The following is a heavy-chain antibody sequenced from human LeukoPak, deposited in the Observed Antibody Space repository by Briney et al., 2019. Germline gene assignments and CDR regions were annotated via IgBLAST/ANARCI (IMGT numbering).Heavy chain of an antibody. CDR2: VYYSGST. V-gene: IGHV4-30-4*01. D-gene: IGHD2-15*01. Sequence: SETLSLTCTVSGGSISSGDYYRSWIRQPPGKGLEWIGYVYYSGSTYYNPSLKSRVTISVDTSKNQFSLKLSSVTAADTAVYYCARDQGAIGYDYWGQGTLVTVSS. J-gene: IGHJ4*02. CDR1: GGSISSGDYY. CDR3: ARDQGAIGYDY.